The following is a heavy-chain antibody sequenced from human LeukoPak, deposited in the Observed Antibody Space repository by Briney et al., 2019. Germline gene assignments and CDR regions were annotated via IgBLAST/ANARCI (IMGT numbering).Heavy chain of an antibody. Sequence: GGSLRLSCTASGFSLSGYWMSWVRQAPGKGPEWLANIKEDGSRRYYSESVRGRFTISRDNSENSLYLQMNSLRAEDTAVYYCAKVISSSGYYNDAFDIWGQGTMVTVSS. D-gene: IGHD3-22*01. CDR1: GFSLSGYW. V-gene: IGHV3-7*03. CDR3: AKVISSSGYYNDAFDI. CDR2: IKEDGSRR. J-gene: IGHJ3*02.